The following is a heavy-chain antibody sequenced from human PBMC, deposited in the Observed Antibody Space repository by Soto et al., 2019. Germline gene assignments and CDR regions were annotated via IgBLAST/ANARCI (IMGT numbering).Heavy chain of an antibody. V-gene: IGHV4-34*01. J-gene: IGHJ6*02. D-gene: IGHD3-3*01. CDR3: ARALTIFGVVISTYYYYGMDV. Sequence: SETLSLTCAVYGGSFSGYYWSWIRQPPGKGLEWIGEINHSGSTNYNPSLKSRVTISVDTSKNQFSLKLSSVTAADTAVYYCARALTIFGVVISTYYYYGMDVWGQRTTVTSP. CDR2: INHSGST. CDR1: GGSFSGYY.